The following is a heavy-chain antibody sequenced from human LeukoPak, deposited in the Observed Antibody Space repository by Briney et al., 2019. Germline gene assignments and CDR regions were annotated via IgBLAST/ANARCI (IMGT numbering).Heavy chain of an antibody. D-gene: IGHD3-10*01. V-gene: IGHV3-23*01. J-gene: IGHJ4*02. CDR1: GFTFATYA. CDR2: ISGSGGTT. CDR3: ARSGGRQLLWFGESDY. Sequence: PGGSLRLSCAASGFTFATYAMTWVRQAPGKGLEWVSVISGSGGTTYYADSVGGRFTISRDNSKNTLYLQMNSLRAEDTAVYYCARSGGRQLLWFGESDYWGQGALVTVSS.